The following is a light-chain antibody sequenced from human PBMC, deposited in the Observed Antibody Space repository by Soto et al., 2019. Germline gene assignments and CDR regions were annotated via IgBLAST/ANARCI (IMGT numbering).Light chain of an antibody. V-gene: IGKV1-39*01. Sequence: DIQMPQSPSSLSASVGDRVTITCRASQTFSNFLNWYQQKPGKAPKLLVYGASSLQSGVPSRFSGSGSGTDFTLAITSLRPEAFANYYCQQSYSTPYTFGQGTKLQIK. CDR3: QQSYSTPYT. CDR2: GAS. J-gene: IGKJ2*01. CDR1: QTFSNF.